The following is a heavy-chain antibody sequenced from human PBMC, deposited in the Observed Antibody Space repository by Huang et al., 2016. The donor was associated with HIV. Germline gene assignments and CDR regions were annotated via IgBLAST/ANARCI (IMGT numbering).Heavy chain of an antibody. CDR3: SPSGDDYFYFYMDV. J-gene: IGHJ6*03. CDR1: GFIFNDFA. Sequence: QLVESGGDSVQSGRSLRLSCRGSGFIFNDFAINWFRQSPGRGLEWIGFVRSKAFGGASKSAPSVKDRFTVSRDAAKNVAFLQMDNLQVDDTAIYYCSPSGDDYFYFYMDVWGNGTTVIVS. CDR2: VRSKAFGGAS. V-gene: IGHV3-49*03. D-gene: IGHD4-17*01.